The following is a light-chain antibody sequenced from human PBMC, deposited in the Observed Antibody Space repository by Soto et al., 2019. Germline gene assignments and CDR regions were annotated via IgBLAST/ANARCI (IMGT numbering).Light chain of an antibody. Sequence: EIVLTQSPGTLSLSPRERATLSCRASQSVSSSYLAWYQQKPGQAPRLLIYGASSRATGIPDRFSGSGSGTDFTLTISRLEPEDFAVYYWQQYGSSPLTFGGGTKVEIK. J-gene: IGKJ4*01. CDR3: QQYGSSPLT. CDR2: GAS. CDR1: QSVSSSY. V-gene: IGKV3-20*01.